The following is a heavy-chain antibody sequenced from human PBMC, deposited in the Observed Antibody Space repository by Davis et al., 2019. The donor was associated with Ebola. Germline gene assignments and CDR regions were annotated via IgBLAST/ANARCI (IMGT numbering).Heavy chain of an antibody. V-gene: IGHV4-39*01. CDR1: GGAFSSSSHY. CDR2: IHYGGST. CDR3: ARLSSSVAGLY. Sequence: MPSETLSLTCTVSGGAFSSSSHYKGWIRQPPGKGLEWIGSIHYGGSTYYTPSLKSRVIISVDTSRKQFSLNLSSVTAADTAIYYCARLSSSVAGLYWGQGILVTVSS. J-gene: IGHJ4*02. D-gene: IGHD6-19*01.